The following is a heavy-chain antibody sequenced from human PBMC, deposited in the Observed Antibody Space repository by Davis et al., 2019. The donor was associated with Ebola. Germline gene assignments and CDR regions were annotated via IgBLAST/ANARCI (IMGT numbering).Heavy chain of an antibody. D-gene: IGHD3-10*01. J-gene: IGHJ4*02. CDR3: ARSPLTENVLLWFGEMDY. Sequence: ASVKVSCKASGYTFTSYGISWVRQAPGQGLEWMGWISAYNGNTNYAQKLQGRVTMTTDTSTSTAYMELRSLRSDDTAVYYCARSPLTENVLLWFGEMDYWGQGTLVTVSS. V-gene: IGHV1-18*01. CDR2: ISAYNGNT. CDR1: GYTFTSYG.